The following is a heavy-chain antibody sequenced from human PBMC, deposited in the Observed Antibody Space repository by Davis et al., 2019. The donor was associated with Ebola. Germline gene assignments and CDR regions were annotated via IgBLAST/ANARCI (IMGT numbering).Heavy chain of an antibody. CDR1: SGSISSGGYS. CDR2: VYQSGTS. V-gene: IGHV4-30-2*05. J-gene: IGHJ4*02. D-gene: IGHD3-10*01. Sequence: SETLSLTCAVSSGSISSGGYSWSWIRQPPGKGLEWIGNVYQSGTSYYNPSLKSRVTISVDTSKNQFSLKLSSVTAADTAVYYCARASMVRGPPDYWGQGTLVTVSS. CDR3: ARASMVRGPPDY.